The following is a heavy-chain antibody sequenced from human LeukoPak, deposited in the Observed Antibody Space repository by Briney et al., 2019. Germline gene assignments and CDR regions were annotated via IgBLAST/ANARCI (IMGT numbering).Heavy chain of an antibody. CDR2: ISSNGGST. V-gene: IGHV3-64D*09. CDR3: VKSSGWFDP. J-gene: IGHJ5*02. CDR1: GFTFSTYA. Sequence: GGSLRLSCSAYGFTFSTYAMHWVRQAPGKGLEYISAISSNGGSTYYADSVKGRFTISRDNSKNTLNLQMSGLRADDTAVYFCVKSSGWFDPWGQGTLVTVSS. D-gene: IGHD3-10*01.